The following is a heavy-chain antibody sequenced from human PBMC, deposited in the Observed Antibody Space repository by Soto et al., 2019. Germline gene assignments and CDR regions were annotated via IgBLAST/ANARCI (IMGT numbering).Heavy chain of an antibody. CDR2: IIPIFGTA. D-gene: IGHD2-2*01. CDR3: AREVVPAARRIYYYYGMDV. J-gene: IGHJ6*02. V-gene: IGHV1-69*13. CDR1: GGTFSSYA. Sequence: ASVKVSCKASGGTFSSYAISWVRQAPGQGLEWMGGIIPIFGTANYAQKFQGRVTITADESTSTAYMELSSLRSEDTAVYYCAREVVPAARRIYYYYGMDVWGQGTTVTVSS.